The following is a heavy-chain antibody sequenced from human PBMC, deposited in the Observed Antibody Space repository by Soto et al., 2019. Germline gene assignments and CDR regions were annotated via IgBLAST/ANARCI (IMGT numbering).Heavy chain of an antibody. Sequence: QVQLVDSGGGLVKPGGSLRLSCEASGFTFSDYDMTYIRQAPGKGLECVSYISNGGTTIYYADSVKGRFTVSRDTAKKSLYLQMTRLRVDDTAVYYCARGAYAFDLWGQGTLVTVSS. CDR3: ARGAYAFDL. V-gene: IGHV3-11*01. CDR2: ISNGGTTI. CDR1: GFTFSDYD. J-gene: IGHJ4*02. D-gene: IGHD2-21*01.